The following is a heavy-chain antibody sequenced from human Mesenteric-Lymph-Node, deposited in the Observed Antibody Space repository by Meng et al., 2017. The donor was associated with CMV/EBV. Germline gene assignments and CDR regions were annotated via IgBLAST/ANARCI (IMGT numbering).Heavy chain of an antibody. J-gene: IGHJ4*02. D-gene: IGHD3-16*02. CDR1: GISVSEAY. CDR2: ISSSDRTL. Sequence: SCGASGISVSEAYMRWIRQAPGKGLEWVAYISSSDRTLAYAGSVKGRFSISRDSAKNSVELEMDSLEVEDTAVYYCARGAEGRGVIGYWGQGTLVTVSS. V-gene: IGHV3-11*04. CDR3: ARGAEGRGVIGY.